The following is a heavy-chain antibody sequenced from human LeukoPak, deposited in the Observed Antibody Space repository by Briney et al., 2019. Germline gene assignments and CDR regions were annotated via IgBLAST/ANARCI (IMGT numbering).Heavy chain of an antibody. Sequence: SETLSLTCTVSGGSISSYYWSWIRQPPGKGLEWIGYIYYGGSTNYNPSLKSRVTISVDTSKNQFSLKLSSVTADTAVYYCASLQGGYSSSRSYYFDYWGQGTLVTVSS. CDR3: ASLQGGYSSSRSYYFDY. CDR2: IYYGGST. CDR1: GGSISSYY. V-gene: IGHV4-59*01. D-gene: IGHD6-6*01. J-gene: IGHJ4*02.